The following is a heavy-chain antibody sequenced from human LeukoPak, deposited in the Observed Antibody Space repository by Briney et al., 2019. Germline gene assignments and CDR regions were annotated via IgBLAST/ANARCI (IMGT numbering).Heavy chain of an antibody. CDR3: ARSPYCGGDCS. CDR2: IDSDGTRT. V-gene: IGHV3-74*01. Sequence: GGSLRLSCAASGFAFSTYWMHWVRQAPGKGLVWVSRIDSDGTRTTYADSVKGRFTISRDNAKNTLYLQMNSLRAEDTAVYYCARSPYCGGDCSWGQGTLVTVSS. J-gene: IGHJ5*02. CDR1: GFAFSTYW. D-gene: IGHD2-21*02.